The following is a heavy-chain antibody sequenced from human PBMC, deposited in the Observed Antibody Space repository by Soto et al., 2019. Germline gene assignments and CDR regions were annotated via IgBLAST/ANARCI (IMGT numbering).Heavy chain of an antibody. V-gene: IGHV3-30*18. CDR3: TKDPWLDY. Sequence: QVQLVESGGGVVQPGRSLRLSCAASGFTFSSYGMHWVRQAPGKGLEWVAVISYHGTYKYYADSLKGRFTISRDNSKNTLFLQMSSVRAEDTAVYYCTKDPWLDYWGQGTLVTVSS. CDR2: ISYHGTYK. J-gene: IGHJ4*02. CDR1: GFTFSSYG.